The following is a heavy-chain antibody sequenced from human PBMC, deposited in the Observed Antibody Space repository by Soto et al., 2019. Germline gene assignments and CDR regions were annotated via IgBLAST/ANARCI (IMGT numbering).Heavy chain of an antibody. CDR2: INHSGST. V-gene: IGHV4-34*01. D-gene: IGHD6-6*01. J-gene: IGHJ5*02. Sequence: PSETLSLTCAVYGGSFSGYYWSWIRQPPGKGLEWIGEINHSGSTNYNPSLKSRVTISVDTSKNQFSLKLSSVTAADTAVYYCARGGGQLVPNWFDPWGQGTLVTVS. CDR3: ARGGGQLVPNWFDP. CDR1: GGSFSGYY.